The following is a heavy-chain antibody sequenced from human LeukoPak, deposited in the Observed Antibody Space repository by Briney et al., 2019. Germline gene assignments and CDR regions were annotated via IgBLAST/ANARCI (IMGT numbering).Heavy chain of an antibody. D-gene: IGHD3-10*01. J-gene: IGHJ6*03. CDR3: ARDGAAGGSGYYYYYYMDV. CDR1: GYTFTSYD. V-gene: IGHV1-8*01. CDR2: MNPNSGNT. Sequence: ASVKVSCKASGYTFTSYDINWVRQATGQGLEWMGWMNPNSGNTGYAQKFQGRVTMTRNTSISTAYMELSSLRSEDTAVYYYARDGAAGGSGYYYYYYMDVWGKGTTVTISS.